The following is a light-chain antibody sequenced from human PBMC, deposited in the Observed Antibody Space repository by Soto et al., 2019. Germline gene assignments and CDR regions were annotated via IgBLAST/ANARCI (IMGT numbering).Light chain of an antibody. V-gene: IGKV3-15*01. J-gene: IGKJ4*01. Sequence: VLTQSPATLSASPGKRATLSCRASQSVSSNLAWYQQKPGQAPRLLIYDTSTRATDIPARFSGSGSGTEFTLTISSLQSEDFAVYYCQHYNIWPHMLAFGGGTKVEI. CDR1: QSVSSN. CDR3: QHYNIWPHMLA. CDR2: DTS.